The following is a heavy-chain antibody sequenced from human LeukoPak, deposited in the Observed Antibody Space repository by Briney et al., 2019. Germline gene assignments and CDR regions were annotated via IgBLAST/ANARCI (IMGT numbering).Heavy chain of an antibody. CDR2: INHSGST. CDR3: ARGGGDFWSGCYKYYFDY. CDR1: GGSFSGYY. Sequence: SETLSLTCAVYGGSFSGYYWSWIRQPPGKGLEWIGEINHSGSTNYNPSLKSRVTISVDTSKNQFSLKLSSVTAADTAVYYCARGGGDFWSGCYKYYFDYWGQGTLVTVSS. J-gene: IGHJ4*02. V-gene: IGHV4-34*01. D-gene: IGHD3-3*01.